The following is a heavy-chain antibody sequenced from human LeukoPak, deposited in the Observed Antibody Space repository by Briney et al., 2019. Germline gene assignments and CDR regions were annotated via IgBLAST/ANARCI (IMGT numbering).Heavy chain of an antibody. CDR2: IYYSGST. Sequence: PSETLSLTCTVSGGSISSSSYYWGWIRQPPGKGLEWIGTIYYSGSTYYNPSLKSRVTIFVDPSKNQFPLKLSSVTAADTAVYYCARHEVRGARSFDYWGQGTLVTVSS. D-gene: IGHD3-10*01. J-gene: IGHJ4*02. CDR1: GGSISSSSYY. CDR3: ARHEVRGARSFDY. V-gene: IGHV4-39*01.